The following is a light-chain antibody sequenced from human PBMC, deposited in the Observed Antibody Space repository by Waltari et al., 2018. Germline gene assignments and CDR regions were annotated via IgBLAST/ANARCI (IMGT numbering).Light chain of an antibody. Sequence: QSALTQPASLSGSPGQSITISCTGTSRDVGSSNLVSWYQQHPGKAPNLIIYEGSKRPSGVSNRFSGSKSGNTASLTISGLQAEDEADYHCCSYAGGSAFVVFGGGTKLTVL. CDR1: SRDVGSSNL. CDR2: EGS. CDR3: CSYAGGSAFVV. J-gene: IGLJ2*01. V-gene: IGLV2-23*03.